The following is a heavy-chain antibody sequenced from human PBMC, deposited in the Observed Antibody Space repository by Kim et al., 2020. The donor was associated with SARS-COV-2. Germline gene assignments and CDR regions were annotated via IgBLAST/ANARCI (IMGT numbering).Heavy chain of an antibody. CDR3: ARDRQGYSYGPMDV. CDR1: GFTFSSYW. J-gene: IGHJ6*02. D-gene: IGHD5-18*01. V-gene: IGHV3-7*01. Sequence: GGSLRLSCAASGFTFSSYWMSWVRQAPGKGLEWVANIKQDGSEKYYVDSVKGRFTISRENAKNSLYLQMNSLRAEDTAVYYCARDRQGYSYGPMDVWGQGTTVTVSS. CDR2: IKQDGSEK.